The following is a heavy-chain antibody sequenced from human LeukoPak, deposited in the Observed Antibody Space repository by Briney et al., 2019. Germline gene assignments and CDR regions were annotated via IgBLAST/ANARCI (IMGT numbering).Heavy chain of an antibody. V-gene: IGHV4-4*07. CDR3: ARANSSSWFDYYYYYMDV. Sequence: PSETLSLTCTVSGGSISSYYWSWIRQPAGKGLEWIGRIYTSGSTNYNPSLKSRVTMSVDTSKNQFSLKLSSVTVADTAVYYCARANSSSWFDYYYYYMDVWGKGTTVTVSS. CDR1: GGSISSYY. CDR2: IYTSGST. J-gene: IGHJ6*03. D-gene: IGHD6-13*01.